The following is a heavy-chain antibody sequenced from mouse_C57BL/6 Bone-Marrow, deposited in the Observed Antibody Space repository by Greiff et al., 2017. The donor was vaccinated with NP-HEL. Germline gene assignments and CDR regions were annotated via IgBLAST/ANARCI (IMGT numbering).Heavy chain of an antibody. Sequence: VKLQQPGAELVKPGASVKLSCKASGYTLTSYWMQWVKQRPGQGLEWIGEIDPSDSYTNYNQKFKGKATLTVDTSSSTAYMQLSSLTSEDSAVYYCAGSSYRFAYWGQGTLVTVSA. CDR3: AGSSYRFAY. CDR1: GYTLTSYW. V-gene: IGHV1-50*01. CDR2: IDPSDSYT. D-gene: IGHD1-1*01. J-gene: IGHJ3*01.